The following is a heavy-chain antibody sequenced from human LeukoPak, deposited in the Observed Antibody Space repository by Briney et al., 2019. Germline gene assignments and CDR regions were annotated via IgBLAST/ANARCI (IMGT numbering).Heavy chain of an antibody. V-gene: IGHV3-30*04. Sequence: GGSLRLSCAASGFTFSSYAMHWVRQTPGKGLEWVAVISNIGSTLFYADSVKGRSTISRDISKDTLYLQMNSLRAEDTAMYYCAKNRVYSGAWSLDSWGQGTLVTVSS. CDR3: AKNRVYSGAWSLDS. CDR2: ISNIGSTL. CDR1: GFTFSSYA. D-gene: IGHD6-19*01. J-gene: IGHJ4*02.